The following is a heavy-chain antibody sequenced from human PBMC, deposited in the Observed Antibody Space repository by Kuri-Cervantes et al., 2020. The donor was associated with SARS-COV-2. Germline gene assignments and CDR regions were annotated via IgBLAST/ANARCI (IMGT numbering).Heavy chain of an antibody. V-gene: IGHV1-2*02. CDR2: INPNSGGT. D-gene: IGHD4-23*01. CDR3: ARDWWYGGNSLYHGMDV. Sequence: ASVKVSCKASGYTFTGYYMHWVRQAPGQGLEWMGWINPNSGGTNYAQKFQGRVTMTRDTSISTAYMELSSLRSEDTAVYYCARDWWYGGNSLYHGMDVWGQGTTVTVSS. CDR1: GYTFTGYY. J-gene: IGHJ6*02.